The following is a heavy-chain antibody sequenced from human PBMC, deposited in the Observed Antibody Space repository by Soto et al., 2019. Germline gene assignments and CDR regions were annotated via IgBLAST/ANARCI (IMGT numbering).Heavy chain of an antibody. D-gene: IGHD2-15*01. Sequence: TLSLTCTVSGGSISSGGYDWSWIRQHPGKGLEWIGYIYYSGSTYYNPSLKSRVTISVDTSKNQFSLKLSSVTAADTAVYYCAAEVVAATFYFDYWGQGTLVTVSS. V-gene: IGHV4-31*03. CDR2: IYYSGST. J-gene: IGHJ4*02. CDR3: AAEVVAATFYFDY. CDR1: GGSISSGGYD.